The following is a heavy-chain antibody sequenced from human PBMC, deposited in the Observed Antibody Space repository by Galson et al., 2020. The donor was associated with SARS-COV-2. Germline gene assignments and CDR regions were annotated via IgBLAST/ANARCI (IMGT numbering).Heavy chain of an antibody. Sequence: GESLKISCAASGFTFSSYGMHWVRQAPGKGLEWVAVIWYDGSNKYYADSVKGRFTISRDNSKNTLYLQMNSLRAEDTAVYYCARGVYQLLLGVSAFDIWGQGTMVTVSS. D-gene: IGHD2-2*01. CDR1: GFTFSSYG. CDR2: IWYDGSNK. J-gene: IGHJ3*02. V-gene: IGHV3-33*01. CDR3: ARGVYQLLLGVSAFDI.